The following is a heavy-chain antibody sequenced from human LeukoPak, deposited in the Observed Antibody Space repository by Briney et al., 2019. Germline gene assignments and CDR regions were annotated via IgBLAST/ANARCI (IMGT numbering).Heavy chain of an antibody. D-gene: IGHD1-1*01. CDR3: TILRIGGTCHLDE. CDR2: IHDSGRT. CDR1: GDSISNYY. Sequence: PSETLSLTCTVSGDSISNYYWSWVRRPPEKGLQWIAWIHDSGRTHYSPSLKGRVTISLDTSKNQFSLKMNSVTAADTAVYYCTILRIGGTCHLDEWGEGSLVSVS. V-gene: IGHV4-59*08. J-gene: IGHJ4*02.